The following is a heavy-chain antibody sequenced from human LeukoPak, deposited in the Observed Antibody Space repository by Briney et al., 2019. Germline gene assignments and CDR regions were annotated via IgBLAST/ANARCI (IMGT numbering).Heavy chain of an antibody. J-gene: IGHJ4*02. CDR1: GFTFSSYS. D-gene: IGHD3-22*01. CDR2: ISSSSSTI. V-gene: IGHV3-48*01. Sequence: PGGSLRLSCAASGFTFSSYSMNWVRQAPGKGLEWVSYISSSSSTIYYADSVKGRFTISRDNAKNSLYLQMNSLRAEDTAVYYCARDRNHYYDSSGAFDYWGQGTLVTVSS. CDR3: ARDRNHYYDSSGAFDY.